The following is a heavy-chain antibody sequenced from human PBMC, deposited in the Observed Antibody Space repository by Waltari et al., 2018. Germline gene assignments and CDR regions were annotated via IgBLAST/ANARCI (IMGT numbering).Heavy chain of an antibody. CDR1: GFTVSGDA. D-gene: IGHD3-9*01. J-gene: IGHJ4*02. Sequence: EVQLLESGGGLVQPGGSLRRSCAASGFTVSGDAVSWVRGAAGQGLEWVSAISGSGGSTDYADSVKGRYTISRDNSKNTLYLQMNSLRAEDTAVYYCAKEPPRYFDWLFSPYFDYWGQGTLVTVSS. CDR3: AKEPPRYFDWLFSPYFDY. CDR2: ISGSGGST. V-gene: IGHV3-23*01.